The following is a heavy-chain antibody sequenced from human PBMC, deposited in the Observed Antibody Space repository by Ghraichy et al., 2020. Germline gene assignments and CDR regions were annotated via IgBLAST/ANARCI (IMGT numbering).Heavy chain of an antibody. CDR3: AETGDPQELSYGDYGFDY. J-gene: IGHJ4*02. CDR2: INHSGST. CDR1: GGSFSGYY. D-gene: IGHD4-17*01. Sequence: SQTLSLTCAVYGGSFSGYYWSWIRQPPGKGLEWIGEINHSGSTNYNPSLKSRVTISVDTSKNQFSLKLSSVTAADTAVYYCAETGDPQELSYGDYGFDYWSQGTLVTVSS. V-gene: IGHV4-34*01.